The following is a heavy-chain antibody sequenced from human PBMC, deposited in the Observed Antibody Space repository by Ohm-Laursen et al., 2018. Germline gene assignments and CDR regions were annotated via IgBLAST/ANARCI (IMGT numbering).Heavy chain of an antibody. J-gene: IGHJ4*01. D-gene: IGHD6-19*01. Sequence: GTLSLTCAVYGGSFSGYYWSWVRQTPGKGLEWVSGISAGGGSTYYADSVRGRFTISRDNSKNTLYLQMNSLRADDTALYYCAKDPNQWLVSIDYWGQGTLVTVSS. CDR1: GGSFSGYY. CDR3: AKDPNQWLVSIDY. V-gene: IGHV3-23*01. CDR2: ISAGGGST.